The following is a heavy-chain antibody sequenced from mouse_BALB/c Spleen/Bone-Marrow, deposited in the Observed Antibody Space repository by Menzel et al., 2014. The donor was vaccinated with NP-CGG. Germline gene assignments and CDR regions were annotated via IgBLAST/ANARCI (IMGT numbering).Heavy chain of an antibody. CDR2: IRSKSNNYAT. Sequence: EVKVEESGGGLVQPKGSLKLSCAASGFTFNTYAMNWVRQAPGKGLEWVARIRSKSNNYATNYADSVKDRFTISRDDSQSMLYLQMNNLKTEDTAMYYCVYGYAMDYWGQGTSVTVSS. CDR3: VYGYAMDY. J-gene: IGHJ4*01. V-gene: IGHV10-1*02. CDR1: GFTFNTYA. D-gene: IGHD2-2*01.